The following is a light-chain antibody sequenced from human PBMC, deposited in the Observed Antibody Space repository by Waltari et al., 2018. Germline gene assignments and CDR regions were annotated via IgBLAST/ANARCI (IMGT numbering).Light chain of an antibody. CDR1: SSDIGYYNT. J-gene: IGLJ2*01. V-gene: IGLV2-11*01. CDR3: SSYAGSNTFL. CDR2: EVS. Sequence: QAAPTQPPSVSGSPGQSVTISCTGTSSDIGYYNTVSWYQQHPGKAPELMIYEVSKRPSGVSDRFSGSKSGNTASLTISGLQAEDEADYYCSSYAGSNTFLFGGGTRLTVL.